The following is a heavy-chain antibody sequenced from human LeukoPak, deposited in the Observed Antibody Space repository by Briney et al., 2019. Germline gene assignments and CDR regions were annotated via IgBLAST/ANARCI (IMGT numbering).Heavy chain of an antibody. CDR3: ARDSPDDWDEGLDY. CDR1: GGTFSSYA. V-gene: IGHV1-69*04. Sequence: GASVKVSCKASGGTFSSYAISWVRQAPGQGLEWMGRIIPILGIANYAQKFQGRVTITADKSTSTAYMELSSLRSEDTAVYYCARDSPDDWDEGLDYWGQGTLVTVSS. CDR2: IIPILGIA. J-gene: IGHJ4*02. D-gene: IGHD3-9*01.